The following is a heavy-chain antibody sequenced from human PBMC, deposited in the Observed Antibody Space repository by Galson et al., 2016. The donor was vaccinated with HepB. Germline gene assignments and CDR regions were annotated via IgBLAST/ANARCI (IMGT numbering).Heavy chain of an antibody. CDR1: EFTFSNAW. D-gene: IGHD3-3*01. CDR3: TTDPRAHDCWRGYSPYYYYGMAV. J-gene: IGHJ6*02. V-gene: IGHV3-15*01. CDR2: IKTKTEGGTT. Sequence: SLRLSCAASEFTFSNAWMSWVRQAPGKGLEWVGRIKTKTEGGTTDFAAPVKGRFTISRDDSKNTLYLQMNSLKTEDTAVYYCTTDPRAHDCWRGYSPYYYYGMAVWGQGTTITVSS.